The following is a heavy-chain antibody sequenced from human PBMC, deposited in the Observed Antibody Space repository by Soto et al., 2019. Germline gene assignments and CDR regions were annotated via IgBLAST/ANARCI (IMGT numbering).Heavy chain of an antibody. CDR2: INPSGGST. V-gene: IGHV1-46*03. J-gene: IGHJ5*02. D-gene: IGHD5-18*01. Sequence: QVQLVQSGAEVKKPGASVKVSCKASGYTFTSYYMHWVRQAPGQGLEWMGRINPSGGSTIYAQKFQGGVNMTRGTSTTTVYVKVRSPTPDDTTAYYCARVSPSDSRHGYVGNNGFDPWGQGTLVTVSS. CDR3: ARVSPSDSRHGYVGNNGFDP. CDR1: GYTFTSYY.